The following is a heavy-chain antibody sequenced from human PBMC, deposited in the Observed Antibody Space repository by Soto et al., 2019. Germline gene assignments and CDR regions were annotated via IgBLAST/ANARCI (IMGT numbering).Heavy chain of an antibody. Sequence: ASVKVSCEASGYSFTSYGISWVRQAPGQGLEWMGWISAYNGNTNYAQKLQGRVTMTTDTSTSTAYMELRSLRSDDTAVYYCARDTTVTTAPYYYYGMDVWGQGTTVTVSS. V-gene: IGHV1-18*01. CDR1: GYSFTSYG. CDR3: ARDTTVTTAPYYYYGMDV. J-gene: IGHJ6*02. D-gene: IGHD4-17*01. CDR2: ISAYNGNT.